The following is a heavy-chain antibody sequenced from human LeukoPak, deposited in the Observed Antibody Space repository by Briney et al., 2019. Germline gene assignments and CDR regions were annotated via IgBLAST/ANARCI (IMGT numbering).Heavy chain of an antibody. CDR1: GFTFDDYA. V-gene: IGHV3-9*01. J-gene: IGHJ6*02. CDR3: AKESADIVVVPAAKYYYYGMDV. D-gene: IGHD2-2*01. CDR2: ISRNSGSI. Sequence: PGGSLRLSCAASGFTFDDYAMHWVRQAPGKGLEWVSGISRNSGSIGYADSVKGRFTISRDNAKNSLYLQMNSLRAEDTALYYCAKESADIVVVPAAKYYYYGMDVWGQGTTVTVSS.